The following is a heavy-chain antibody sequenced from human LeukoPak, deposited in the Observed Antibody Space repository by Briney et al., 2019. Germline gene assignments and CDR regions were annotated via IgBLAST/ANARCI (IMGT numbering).Heavy chain of an antibody. V-gene: IGHV1-18*01. J-gene: IGHJ6*02. CDR3: ARDPSRPYYDILTGYSPDYYYYYGMDV. CDR2: ISAYNGNT. Sequence: ASVKVSCKASGYTFTSYGISWVRQAPGQGLEWMGWISAYNGNTSYAQKLQGRVTMTTDTSTSTAYMELRSLRSDDTAVYYCARDPSRPYYDILTGYSPDYYYYYGMDVWGQGTTVTVSS. D-gene: IGHD3-9*01. CDR1: GYTFTSYG.